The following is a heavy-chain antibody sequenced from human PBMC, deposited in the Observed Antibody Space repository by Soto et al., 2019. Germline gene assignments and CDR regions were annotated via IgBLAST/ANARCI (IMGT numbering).Heavy chain of an antibody. CDR1: GFTVSSSY. Sequence: SGGSLRLSCAASGFTVSSSYMSWVRQAPGKGLEWVSVIYSGGSTYYADSVKGRFTISRDSSKNTLYLQMNRLRAEDTAVYYCAKDALSPLAARLYYFDQWGQGSLVTVSS. V-gene: IGHV3-53*01. CDR2: IYSGGST. J-gene: IGHJ4*02. CDR3: AKDALSPLAARLYYFDQ. D-gene: IGHD6-25*01.